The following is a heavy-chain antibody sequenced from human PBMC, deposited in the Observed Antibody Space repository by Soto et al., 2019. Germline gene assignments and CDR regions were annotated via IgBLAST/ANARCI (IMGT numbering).Heavy chain of an antibody. J-gene: IGHJ4*02. CDR1: GFTFSSYA. D-gene: IGHD1-7*01. V-gene: IGHV3-23*01. CDR3: GNVRIGAGTTQPPLWCNY. Sequence: EVQLLESGGGLVQPGGSLRLSCAASGFTFSSYAMSWVRQAPGKGLEWVSAISGSGGSTYYADSVKGRFTISRDNSKNTLYLQMNSLRGEDTAVYYCGNVRIGAGTTQPPLWCNYWGQGTLVTVSS. CDR2: ISGSGGST.